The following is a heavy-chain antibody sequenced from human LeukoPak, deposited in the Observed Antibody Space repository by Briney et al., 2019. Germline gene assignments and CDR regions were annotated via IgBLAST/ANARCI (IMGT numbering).Heavy chain of an antibody. CDR3: ARQVGFYSGSGSYHERDYYYYNIDV. CDR1: GFTVSRNY. V-gene: IGHV3-66*04. CDR2: IYSGGST. Sequence: GGSLRLSCAASGFTVSRNYMSWVRQAPGKGLEWVSVIYSGGSTYYADSVKGRFTISRDNSKNTLYLQMNSLRAEDTAVYYCARQVGFYSGSGSYHERDYYYYNIDVWGKGTTVTIS. D-gene: IGHD3-10*01. J-gene: IGHJ6*03.